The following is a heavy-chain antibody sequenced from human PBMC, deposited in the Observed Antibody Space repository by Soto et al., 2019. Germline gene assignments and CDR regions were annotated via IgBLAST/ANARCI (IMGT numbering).Heavy chain of an antibody. CDR1: GGSISSNTYS. V-gene: IGHV4-39*02. D-gene: IGHD3-22*01. CDR2: FFIGGNT. J-gene: IGHJ4*02. CDR3: MLGSGWKDFDY. Sequence: AXTLSLTCTVSGGSISSNTYSWCWMREPAGKVLEWVGNFFIGGNTDYYTSLKGQVTISVDTSKNRFCLKLSSVSSAATAVYDCMLGSGWKDFDYWGQGTLVTVSS.